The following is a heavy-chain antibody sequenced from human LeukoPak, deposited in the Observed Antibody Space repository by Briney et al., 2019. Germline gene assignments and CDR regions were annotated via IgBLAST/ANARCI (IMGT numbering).Heavy chain of an antibody. Sequence: ASVKVSCKASGYTFTGYYMHWVRQAPGQGHEWMGWINPNSGGTNYAQKFQGRVTMTRDTSISTAYMELSRLRSDDTAVYYCAREGMTTVTSLFDYWGQGTLVTVSS. CDR2: INPNSGGT. CDR3: AREGMTTVTSLFDY. CDR1: GYTFTGYY. V-gene: IGHV1-2*02. D-gene: IGHD4-17*01. J-gene: IGHJ4*02.